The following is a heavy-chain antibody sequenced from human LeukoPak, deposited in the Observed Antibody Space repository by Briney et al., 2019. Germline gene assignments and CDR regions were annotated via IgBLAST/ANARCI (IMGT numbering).Heavy chain of an antibody. J-gene: IGHJ5*02. D-gene: IGHD3-10*01. V-gene: IGHV1-2*02. CDR2: INPNSGGT. CDR3: ARDPRIRTKLLWFGFDP. Sequence: ASVKVSCKASGYTFTGYYMHWVRQAPGQGLEWMGWINPNSGGTNYAQKFQGRVTMTRDTSISTAYMELSRLRSDGTAVYYCARDPRIRTKLLWFGFDPWGQGTLVTVSS. CDR1: GYTFTGYY.